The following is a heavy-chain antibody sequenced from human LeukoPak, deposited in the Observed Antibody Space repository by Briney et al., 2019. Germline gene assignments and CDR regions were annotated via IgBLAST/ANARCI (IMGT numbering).Heavy chain of an antibody. CDR3: ARDAHYDFWGGYYSTWPLGY. Sequence: PGGSLRLSCAASGFTFSSYSINWVRQAPGKGLEWVSSISSSISYIYYADSVKGRFTISRDNAKNSLYLQMNSLRAEDTAVYYCARDAHYDFWGGYYSTWPLGYWGQGTLVTVSS. D-gene: IGHD3-3*01. J-gene: IGHJ4*02. V-gene: IGHV3-21*01. CDR1: GFTFSSYS. CDR2: ISSSISYI.